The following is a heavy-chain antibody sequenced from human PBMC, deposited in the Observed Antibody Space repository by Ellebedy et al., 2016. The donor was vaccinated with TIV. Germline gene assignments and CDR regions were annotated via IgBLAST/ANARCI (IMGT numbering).Heavy chain of an antibody. CDR2: ISWNSGSI. Sequence: GGSLRLXXAASGFTFDDYAMHWVRQAPGKGLEWVSGISWNSGSIGYADSVKGRFTISRDNAKNSLYLQMNSLRAEDTALYYCAKDRGYQLLYGFDYWGQGTLVTVSS. V-gene: IGHV3-9*01. CDR1: GFTFDDYA. D-gene: IGHD2-2*02. CDR3: AKDRGYQLLYGFDY. J-gene: IGHJ4*02.